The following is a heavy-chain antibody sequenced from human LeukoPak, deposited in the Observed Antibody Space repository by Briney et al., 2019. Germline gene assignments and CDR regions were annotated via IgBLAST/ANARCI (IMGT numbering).Heavy chain of an antibody. CDR1: GDTFSSYA. D-gene: IGHD1-26*01. V-gene: IGHV1-69*04. Sequence: SVKVSCKASGDTFSSYAISWVRQAPGQGLEWMGRIIPILGIANYAQKFQGRVTITADKSTSTAYMELSSLRSEDTAVNYCARRVQSGSYVDYWGQGTLATVSS. CDR3: ARRVQSGSYVDY. CDR2: IIPILGIA. J-gene: IGHJ4*02.